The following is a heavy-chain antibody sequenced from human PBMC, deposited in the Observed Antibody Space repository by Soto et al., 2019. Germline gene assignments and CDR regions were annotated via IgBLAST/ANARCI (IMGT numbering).Heavy chain of an antibody. CDR2: INPTSGDT. D-gene: IGHD2-8*01. CDR3: AREFTQGVLAYYYAMDV. CDR1: GYTFTGYN. J-gene: IGHJ6*02. Sequence: SVKVSCRTSGYTFTGYNIHWVRQAPGQGLEWMGWINPTSGDTNYAQNFQGRVTMTRDTSISTAYMDLSRLRSDDTAVYFCAREFTQGVLAYYYAMDVWGQGTKVTVYS. V-gene: IGHV1-2*02.